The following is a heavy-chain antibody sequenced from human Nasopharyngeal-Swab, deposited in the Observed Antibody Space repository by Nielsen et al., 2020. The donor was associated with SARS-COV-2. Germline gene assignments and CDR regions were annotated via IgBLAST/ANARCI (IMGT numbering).Heavy chain of an antibody. D-gene: IGHD2-15*01. V-gene: IGHV3-7*01. J-gene: IGHJ4*02. CDR3: ATDLSWRFDY. CDR1: GSTFSNYW. CDR2: INPDGRHI. Sequence: GGSLRLSCGVSGSTFSNYWMNWVRQAPGRELEWVAKINPDGRHISYADSVKGRFAISRDNAKKSVFLQMDYLRVEDTAVYYCATDLSWRFDYWGQGTLVTVS.